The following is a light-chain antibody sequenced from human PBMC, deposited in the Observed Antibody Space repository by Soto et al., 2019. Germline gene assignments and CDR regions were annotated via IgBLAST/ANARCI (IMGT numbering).Light chain of an antibody. CDR1: SSDIGAFNY. V-gene: IGLV2-14*01. Sequence: QSALTQPASVSGSPGQSITISCTGSSSDIGAFNYVAWYQQHPGKAPKLIIHGVTNRPSGVSSRFSGSKSDYTASLTISGLQAEDDADYYCSSYTTACFYVFGTGTKLTVL. CDR3: SSYTTACFYV. J-gene: IGLJ1*01. CDR2: GVT.